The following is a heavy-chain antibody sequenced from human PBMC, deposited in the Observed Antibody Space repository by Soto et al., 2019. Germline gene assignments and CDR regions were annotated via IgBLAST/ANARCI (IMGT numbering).Heavy chain of an antibody. CDR1: GGSISSGGYY. J-gene: IGHJ6*02. CDR3: AREPADTAMAQIGYYYYGMDV. D-gene: IGHD5-18*01. Sequence: SETLSLTCTVSGGSISSGGYYWSWIRQHPGKGLEWIGYIYYSGSTYYNPSLKSRVTISVDTSKNQFPLKLSSVTAADTAVYYCAREPADTAMAQIGYYYYGMDVWGQGTTVTVAS. CDR2: IYYSGST. V-gene: IGHV4-31*03.